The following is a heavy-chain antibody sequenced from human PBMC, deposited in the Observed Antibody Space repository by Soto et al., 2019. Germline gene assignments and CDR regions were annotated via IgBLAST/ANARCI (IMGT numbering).Heavy chain of an antibody. Sequence: PSETLSLTCAVSGSSISSGGYSWSWIRQPPGKGLEWIGYIYHSGSTYYNPSLKSRVTISVDTSKNQFSLKLSSVTAADTAVYYCARAGGLGAVAVDYWGQETLVTVSS. CDR2: IYHSGST. CDR1: GSSISSGGYS. D-gene: IGHD6-19*01. V-gene: IGHV4-30-2*01. CDR3: ARAGGLGAVAVDY. J-gene: IGHJ4*02.